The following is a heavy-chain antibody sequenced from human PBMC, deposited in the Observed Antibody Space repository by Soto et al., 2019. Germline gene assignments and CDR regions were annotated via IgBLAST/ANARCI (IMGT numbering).Heavy chain of an antibody. J-gene: IGHJ4*02. CDR1: GGSVSSGSYY. D-gene: IGHD4-17*01. CDR3: ARAFDYEEGTDY. Sequence: SETLSLTCTVSGGSVSSGSYYWSWIRQPPGKGLEWIGYIYYSGSTNYNPSLKSRVTISVDTSKNQFSLKLSSVTAAGTAVYYCARAFDYEEGTDYWGQGTLVTVSS. CDR2: IYYSGST. V-gene: IGHV4-61*01.